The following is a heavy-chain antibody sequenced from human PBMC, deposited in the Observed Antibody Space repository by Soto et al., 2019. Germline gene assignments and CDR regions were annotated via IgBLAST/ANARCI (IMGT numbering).Heavy chain of an antibody. J-gene: IGHJ6*02. D-gene: IGHD4-17*01. CDR3: AKFYGDGDEAGYYYGMDV. Sequence: EVQLLESGGGLVQPGGSLRLSCAASGFTFSSYAMSWVRQAPGKGLEWVSAISGSGGSTYYADSVKDRFTISRDNSRNTRYLQMNSVSADDTAVYYCAKFYGDGDEAGYYYGMDVWGQGTTVTVSS. CDR1: GFTFSSYA. CDR2: ISGSGGST. V-gene: IGHV3-23*01.